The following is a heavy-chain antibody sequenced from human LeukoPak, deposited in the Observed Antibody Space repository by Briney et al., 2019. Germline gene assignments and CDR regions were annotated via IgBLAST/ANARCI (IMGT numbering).Heavy chain of an antibody. D-gene: IGHD2-2*01. CDR2: INPNNGGT. V-gene: IGHV1-2*02. J-gene: IGHJ4*02. CDR1: GYTFTGYY. Sequence: ASVKVSCKASGYTFTGYYMHWVRQAPGQGLEWMAWINPNNGGTYYAQNFHDRITMTRDTSISTAHMELSRLRSDDTAIYYCARANALYCSSTSCLFDYWGQGTLVTVSS. CDR3: ARANALYCSSTSCLFDY.